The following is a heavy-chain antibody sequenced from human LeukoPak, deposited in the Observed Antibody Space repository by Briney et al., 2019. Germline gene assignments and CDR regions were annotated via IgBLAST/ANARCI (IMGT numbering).Heavy chain of an antibody. V-gene: IGHV3-49*03. D-gene: IGHD6-19*01. CDR1: GFTFGDYA. Sequence: GGSLRLSCTASGFTFGDYAMSWFRQAPGKGLEWVGFIRSKAYGGTTEYAASVKGRFTISRDDSKSIAYLQMNSLKTEDTAVYYCTRDRSSGWYYYYYMDVWGKGTTVTVSS. CDR2: IRSKAYGGTT. CDR3: TRDRSSGWYYYYYMDV. J-gene: IGHJ6*03.